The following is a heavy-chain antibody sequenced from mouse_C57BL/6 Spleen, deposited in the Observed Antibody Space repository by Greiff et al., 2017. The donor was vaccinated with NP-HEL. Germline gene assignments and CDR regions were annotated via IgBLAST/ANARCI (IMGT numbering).Heavy chain of an antibody. J-gene: IGHJ4*01. Sequence: EVQLQESGPGLVKPSQSLSLTCSVTGYSITSGYYWNWIRQFPGNKLEWMGYISYDGSNNYNPSLKNRISITRDTSKNQCFLKLNSVTTEDTATYYCARSNYYAMDYWGQGTSVTVSS. CDR3: ARSNYYAMDY. CDR2: ISYDGSN. V-gene: IGHV3-6*01. CDR1: GYSITSGYY.